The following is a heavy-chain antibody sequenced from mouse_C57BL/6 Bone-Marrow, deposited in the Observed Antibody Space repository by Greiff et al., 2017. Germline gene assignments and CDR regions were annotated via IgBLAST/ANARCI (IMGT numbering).Heavy chain of an antibody. D-gene: IGHD1-2*01. CDR3: ARSTTALSPWFAY. V-gene: IGHV14-2*01. J-gene: IGHJ3*01. Sequence: LVESGAELVKPGASVKLSCTASGFNIKDYYMHWVKQRTEQGLEWIGRIDPEDGETKYAPKFQGKATITADTSSNTAYLQLSSLTSEDTAVYYCARSTTALSPWFAYWGQGTLVTVSA. CDR1: GFNIKDYY. CDR2: IDPEDGET.